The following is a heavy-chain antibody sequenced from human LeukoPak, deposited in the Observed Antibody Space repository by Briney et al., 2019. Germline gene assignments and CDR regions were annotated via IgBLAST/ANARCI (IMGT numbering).Heavy chain of an antibody. V-gene: IGHV3-7*01. CDR1: GFTFSSYW. Sequence: PGGSLRLSCAASGFTFSSYWMSWVRQAPGKGLEWVANIKQDGSEKYYVDSVKGRFTISRDNAKNSLYLQMNSLRAEDTAVYYCARVFLEPGPPAYYFDYWGQGTLVTVSS. CDR2: IKQDGSEK. CDR3: ARVFLEPGPPAYYFDY. D-gene: IGHD2/OR15-2a*01. J-gene: IGHJ4*02.